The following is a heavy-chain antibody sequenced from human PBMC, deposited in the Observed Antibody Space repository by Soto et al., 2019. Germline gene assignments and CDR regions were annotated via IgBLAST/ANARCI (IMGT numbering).Heavy chain of an antibody. CDR2: MNPGSGDT. Sequence: ASVKVSCKASGYSFTNKDVSWVRQATGQGLEWMGWMNPGSGDTGYAQKFQGRVTMTRDISIATAYMELRSLRSDDTAVDYCASDGGLLWFGDSVDYYGMDVWGQGTTVTVSS. V-gene: IGHV1-8*01. J-gene: IGHJ6*02. CDR3: ASDGGLLWFGDSVDYYGMDV. CDR1: GYSFTNKD. D-gene: IGHD3-10*01.